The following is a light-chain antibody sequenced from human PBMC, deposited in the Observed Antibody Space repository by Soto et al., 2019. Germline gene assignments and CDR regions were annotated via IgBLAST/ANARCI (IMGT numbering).Light chain of an antibody. CDR2: DVS. J-gene: IGLJ2*01. Sequence: QPALTQPRSVSGSPGRSVTISCTGTSSDVGGYNYVSWYQQHPGKAPKLMIYDVSKRPSGVPDRFSGSKSGNTASLTISGLQAEDEADYYCCSYAGSYTFVVFGGGTKVTVL. V-gene: IGLV2-11*01. CDR3: CSYAGSYTFVV. CDR1: SSDVGGYNY.